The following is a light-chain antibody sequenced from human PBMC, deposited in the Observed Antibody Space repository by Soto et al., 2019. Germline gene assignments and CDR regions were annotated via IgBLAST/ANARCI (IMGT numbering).Light chain of an antibody. CDR3: QQTNSVPLT. Sequence: DIQMPQSPSSVSASVGDRVTITCRASQGISTWLAWYQQKPGKAPQLLISTSSTLQSGVPSRFSGSGSGTDFTLTISSLQPEDFATYYCQQTNSVPLTFGGGTRVEIK. CDR2: TSS. J-gene: IGKJ4*01. CDR1: QGISTW. V-gene: IGKV1D-12*01.